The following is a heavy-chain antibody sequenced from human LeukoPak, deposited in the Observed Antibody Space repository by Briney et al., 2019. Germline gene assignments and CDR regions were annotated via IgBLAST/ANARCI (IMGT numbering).Heavy chain of an antibody. J-gene: IGHJ4*02. V-gene: IGHV3-30*02. CDR1: GFTFSSYG. Sequence: PGGSLRLSCAASGFTFSSYGMHWVRQAPGKGLEWVAYIRYDGSNKYYEDSMKGRFTISRDNSKNTLYLQMNSLRAEDTAVYYCARGPSGYHNTGGQGTLVTVSS. CDR2: IRYDGSNK. D-gene: IGHD5-12*01. CDR3: ARGPSGYHNT.